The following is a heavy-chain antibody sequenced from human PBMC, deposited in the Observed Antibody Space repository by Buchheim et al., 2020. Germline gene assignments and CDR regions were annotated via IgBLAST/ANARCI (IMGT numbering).Heavy chain of an antibody. Sequence: EVQLVESGGGLVQPGGSLKLSCVASGFTFSGSAVHWVRQASGKGLEWVGRIRSKANSYATAYAASVKGRLTISRDDSKNTAYLQMNSLKTEDTAVYYCTSSGGSLVVGREKNYYYAMDVWGQGTT. D-gene: IGHD2-15*01. CDR1: GFTFSGSA. CDR3: TSSGGSLVVGREKNYYYAMDV. CDR2: IRSKANSYAT. V-gene: IGHV3-73*01. J-gene: IGHJ6*02.